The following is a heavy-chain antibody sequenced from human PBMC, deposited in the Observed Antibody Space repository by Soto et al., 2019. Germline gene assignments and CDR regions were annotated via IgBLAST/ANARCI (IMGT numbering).Heavy chain of an antibody. V-gene: IGHV1-18*01. Sequence: QVHLAQSGAEVKKPGASVKVSCKGSGYDFTTYGITWVRQAPGQGLEWMAWISAHNGNTNYAQKLQGRVTVTRDTSTSTAYMELRSLRSDDTAMYYCARGRYGDYWGQGALVTVSS. J-gene: IGHJ4*02. CDR3: ARGRYGDY. CDR2: ISAHNGNT. D-gene: IGHD1-1*01. CDR1: GYDFTTYG.